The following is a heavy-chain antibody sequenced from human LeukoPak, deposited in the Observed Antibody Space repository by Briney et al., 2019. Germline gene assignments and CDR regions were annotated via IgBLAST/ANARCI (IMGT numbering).Heavy chain of an antibody. J-gene: IGHJ4*02. CDR2: ISSSSSTI. D-gene: IGHD2-15*01. CDR1: GFTFSSYS. Sequence: GGSLRLSCAASGFTFSSYSMNWVRQAPGKGLEWVSYISSSSSTIYYADSVKGRFTISRDNAKNSLYLQMNSLRAEDTAVYYCARGILYSYDYWGQGTLVTVSS. V-gene: IGHV3-48*01. CDR3: ARGILYSYDY.